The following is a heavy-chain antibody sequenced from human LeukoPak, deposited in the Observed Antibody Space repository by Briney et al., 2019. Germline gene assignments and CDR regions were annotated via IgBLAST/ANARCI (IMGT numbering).Heavy chain of an antibody. V-gene: IGHV3-73*01. D-gene: IGHD6-13*01. CDR3: TSRHSSSWYRDYYYGMDV. CDR1: GFTFSGSG. CDR2: IRSEANSYAT. J-gene: IGHJ6*02. Sequence: GGSLRLSCAASGFTFSGSGMHWVRQASGKGLEWVGRIRSEANSYATAYAASVKGRFTSSRDDSKNTAHLQMNRLQTEATAVYSCTSRHSSSWYRDYYYGMDVWGQGTTVTVSS.